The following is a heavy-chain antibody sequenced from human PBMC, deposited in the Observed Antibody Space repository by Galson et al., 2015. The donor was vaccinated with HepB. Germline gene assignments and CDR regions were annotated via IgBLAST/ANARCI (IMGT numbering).Heavy chain of an antibody. J-gene: IGHJ4*02. CDR3: ARTAHFDWLRGLGD. CDR1: GGSISSYY. CDR2: IYYSGST. Sequence: ETLSLTCTVSGGSISSYYWSWIRQPPGKGLEWIGYIYYSGSTNYNPSLKSRVTISVDTSKNQFSLKLSSVTAADTAVYYCARTAHFDWLRGLGDWGQGTLVTVSS. D-gene: IGHD3-9*01. V-gene: IGHV4-59*08.